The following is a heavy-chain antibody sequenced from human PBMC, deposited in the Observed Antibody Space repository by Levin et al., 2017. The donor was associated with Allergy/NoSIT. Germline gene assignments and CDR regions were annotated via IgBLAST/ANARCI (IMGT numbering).Heavy chain of an antibody. CDR2: IKQDGSET. CDR1: GFTFTSFW. V-gene: IGHV3-7*01. D-gene: IGHD3-16*02. CDR3: AREEGWGYHYGMDV. J-gene: IGHJ6*02. Sequence: GGSLRLSCAASGFTFTSFWMTLVRQAPGKGLEWVANIKQDGSETYYVDSVKGRFTISRDNAKNSVYLQMNSLRVDDTAVYYCAREEGWGYHYGMDVWGQWTTVTVSS.